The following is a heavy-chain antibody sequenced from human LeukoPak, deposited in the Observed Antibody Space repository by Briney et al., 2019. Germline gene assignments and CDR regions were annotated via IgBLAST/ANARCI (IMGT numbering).Heavy chain of an antibody. Sequence: PGGSLRLSCAASGLTFSSYAMHWVRQAPGKGLEWVAVISYDGSNKYYADSVKGRFTISRDNSKNTLYLQMNSLRAEDTAVYYCARDLPPPRDDYGGNPPDDAFDIWGQGTMVTVSS. CDR2: ISYDGSNK. V-gene: IGHV3-30-3*01. CDR3: ARDLPPPRDDYGGNPPDDAFDI. J-gene: IGHJ3*02. D-gene: IGHD4-23*01. CDR1: GLTFSSYA.